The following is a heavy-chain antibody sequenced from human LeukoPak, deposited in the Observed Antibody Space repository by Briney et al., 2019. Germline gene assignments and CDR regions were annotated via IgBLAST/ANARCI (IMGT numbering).Heavy chain of an antibody. CDR3: ARLRYYYDSSGYFDY. CDR2: ISVYNGNT. V-gene: IGHV1-18*01. Sequence: ASVKVSCKASVYTFPTYGITWVRQAPGQGLEWMGWISVYNGNTNYAQKLQGRVTMTTDTSTSTAYMELRSLRSDDTAVYYCARLRYYYDSSGYFDYWGQGTLVTVSS. J-gene: IGHJ4*02. CDR1: VYTFPTYG. D-gene: IGHD3-22*01.